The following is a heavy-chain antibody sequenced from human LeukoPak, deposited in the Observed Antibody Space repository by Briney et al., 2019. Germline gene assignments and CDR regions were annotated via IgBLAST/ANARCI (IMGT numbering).Heavy chain of an antibody. V-gene: IGHV1-69*04. CDR3: ARERAAAGTQYYYYGMDV. CDR2: IIPILGIA. Sequence: GSSVKVSCKASGGTFSSYAISWVRQAPGQGLEWMGRIIPILGIANYAQKFQGRVTITADKSTSTAYMELSSLRSEDTAVYYCARERAAAGTQYYYYGMDVWGQGTTVTVSS. J-gene: IGHJ6*02. CDR1: GGTFSSYA. D-gene: IGHD6-13*01.